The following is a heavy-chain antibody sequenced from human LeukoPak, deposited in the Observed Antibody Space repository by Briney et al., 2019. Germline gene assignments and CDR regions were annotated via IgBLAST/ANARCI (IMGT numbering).Heavy chain of an antibody. J-gene: IGHJ4*02. V-gene: IGHV3-48*04. CDR3: TTEMAPSVGY. CDR1: GFTFSSYS. D-gene: IGHD5-24*01. CDR2: ISSSSSTI. Sequence: GGSLRLSCAATGFTFSSYSMNWVRQAPGKGLEWVSYISSSSSTIYYADSVKGRFTISRDNAKNSLYLQMNSLRAEDTAVYYCTTEMAPSVGYWGQGTLVTVSS.